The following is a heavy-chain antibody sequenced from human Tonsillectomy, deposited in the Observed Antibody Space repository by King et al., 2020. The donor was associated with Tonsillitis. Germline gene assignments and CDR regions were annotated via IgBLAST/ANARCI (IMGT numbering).Heavy chain of an antibody. CDR3: AKGFSGVYRAFDF. V-gene: IGHV3-23*04. CDR1: GFTFSSFA. J-gene: IGHJ3*01. Sequence: VQLVESGGGLVQXGGSLRLSCAASGFTFSSFAMNWVRQAPGKGLEWVSAISGSGDSTYFADSVKGRFTISRDDSKNTLYLVMNSLRAEDTAVYYCAKGFSGVYRAFDFWGQGTMVTVSS. CDR2: ISGSGDST. D-gene: IGHD6-13*01.